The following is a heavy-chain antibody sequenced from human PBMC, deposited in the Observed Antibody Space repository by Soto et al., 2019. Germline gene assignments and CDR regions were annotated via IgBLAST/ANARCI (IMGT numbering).Heavy chain of an antibody. CDR2: MNPNSGNT. Sequence: ASVKVSCKASGYTFTSYDINWVRQATGQGLEWMGWMNPNSGNTGYAQKFQGRVTMTRNTSISTAYMELSSLRSEDTAVYYCARGRSGWYRSYYYYGMDVWGQGTTVTAP. CDR1: GYTFTSYD. J-gene: IGHJ6*02. D-gene: IGHD6-19*01. V-gene: IGHV1-8*01. CDR3: ARGRSGWYRSYYYYGMDV.